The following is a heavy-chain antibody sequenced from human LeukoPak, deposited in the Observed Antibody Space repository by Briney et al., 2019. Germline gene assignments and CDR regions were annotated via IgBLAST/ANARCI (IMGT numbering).Heavy chain of an antibody. D-gene: IGHD3-22*01. CDR3: ARALYYYDSSGYPYYYGMDV. V-gene: IGHV3-66*01. CDR1: GFTVSSNY. J-gene: IGHJ6*02. CDR2: IYSGGST. Sequence: GGSLRLSCAASGFTVSSNYMSWVRQAPGKGLEWVSVIYSGGSTYYADSVKGRFTISRDNSKNTLYLQMNSLRAEDTAVYYCARALYYYDSSGYPYYYGMDVWSQGTTVTVSS.